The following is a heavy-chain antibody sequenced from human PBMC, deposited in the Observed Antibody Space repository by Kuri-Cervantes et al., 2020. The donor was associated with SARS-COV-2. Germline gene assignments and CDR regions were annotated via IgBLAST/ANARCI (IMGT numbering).Heavy chain of an antibody. J-gene: IGHJ6*03. D-gene: IGHD4-17*01. Sequence: SVKVSCKASGGTFSSYAISWVRQAPGQGLEWMGGIIPIFGTANYAQKFQGRVTITADESTSTAYMELSSLRSEDTAVYYCARVVGDYPYYYYYMDVWGKGTTVTVSS. CDR2: IIPIFGTA. V-gene: IGHV1-69*13. CDR3: ARVVGDYPYYYYYMDV. CDR1: GGTFSSYA.